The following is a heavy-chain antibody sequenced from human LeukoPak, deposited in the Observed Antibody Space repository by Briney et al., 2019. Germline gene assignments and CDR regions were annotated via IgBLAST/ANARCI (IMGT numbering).Heavy chain of an antibody. CDR3: AREWVYYYDSSGPSDY. J-gene: IGHJ4*02. Sequence: ASVKVSCKASGYTFTSYDINWVRQAPGQGLEWMGWINTNTGNPTYAQGFTGRFVFSLDTSVSTAYLQISSLKAEDTAVYYCAREWVYYYDSSGPSDYWGQGTLVTVSS. D-gene: IGHD3-22*01. CDR2: INTNTGNP. CDR1: GYTFTSYD. V-gene: IGHV7-4-1*02.